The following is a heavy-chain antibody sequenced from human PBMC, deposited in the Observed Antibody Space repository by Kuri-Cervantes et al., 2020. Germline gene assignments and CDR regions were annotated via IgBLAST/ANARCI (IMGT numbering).Heavy chain of an antibody. V-gene: IGHV1-18*04. D-gene: IGHD6-13*01. J-gene: IGHJ6*02. CDR1: GYTFTGYY. CDR3: ARVGDSSSWYSYYYYGMDV. CDR2: ISAYNGNT. Sequence: ASVKVSCKASGYTFTGYYMHWVRQAPGQGLEWMGWISAYNGNTNYAQKLQGRVTMTTDTSTSTAYMELRSLRSDDTAVYYCARVGDSSSWYSYYYYGMDVCGQGTTVTVSS.